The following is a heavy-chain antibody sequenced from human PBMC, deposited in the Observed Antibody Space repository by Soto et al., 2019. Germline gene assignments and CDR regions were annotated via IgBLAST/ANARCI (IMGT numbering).Heavy chain of an antibody. CDR2: IYYSGIT. CDR1: GGSISSYY. V-gene: IGHV4-59*01. CDR3: XXXXGVYYFDY. J-gene: IGHJ4*02. Sequence: QVQLQESGPGLVKPSETLSLTCTVSGGSISSYYWSWIRQPPGKGLEWIGYIYYSGITDYNPSLXXXXXXXXDXPXXXFXLXXXXXXAADTAVYYXXXXXGVYYFDYWGQGTLVTVSS. D-gene: IGHD3-3*01.